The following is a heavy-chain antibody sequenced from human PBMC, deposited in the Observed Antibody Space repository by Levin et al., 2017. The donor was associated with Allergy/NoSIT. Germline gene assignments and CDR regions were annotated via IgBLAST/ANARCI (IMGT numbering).Heavy chain of an antibody. V-gene: IGHV1-69*01. CDR3: ARVKRIRPGSSWYVAPTFGDYYGMDV. Sequence: KISCKASGGTFSSYAISWVRQAPGQGLEWMGGIIPIFGTANYAQKFQGRVTITADESTSTAYMELSSLRSEDTAVYYCARVKRIRPGSSWYVAPTFGDYYGMDVWGQGTTVTVSS. D-gene: IGHD6-13*01. CDR1: GGTFSSYA. CDR2: IIPIFGTA. J-gene: IGHJ6*02.